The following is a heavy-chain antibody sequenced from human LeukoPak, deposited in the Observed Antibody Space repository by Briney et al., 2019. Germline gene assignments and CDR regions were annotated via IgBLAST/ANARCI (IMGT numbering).Heavy chain of an antibody. D-gene: IGHD5-18*01. V-gene: IGHV4-34*01. J-gene: IGHJ6*03. CDR3: ARGAGYSYGYSSYYYMDV. Sequence: PSETLSLTCAVYGGSFSGYYWSWIRQPPGKGLEWIGEINHSGSTNYNPSLKSRVTISVDTSKNQFSLKLNSVTAADTAVYYCARGAGYSYGYSSYYYMDVWGKGTTVTVSS. CDR1: GGSFSGYY. CDR2: INHSGST.